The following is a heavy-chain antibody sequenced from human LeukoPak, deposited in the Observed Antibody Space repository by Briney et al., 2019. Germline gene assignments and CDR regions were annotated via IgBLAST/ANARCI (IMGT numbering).Heavy chain of an antibody. CDR3: AKDWWPSKSIRDYYYYYMDV. D-gene: IGHD2-15*01. Sequence: GGSLRLSCAASGFTFSDYYMSWIRQAPGKGLEWVSYISSSGSTIYYADSVKGRFTISRDNAKNSLYLQMNSLRAEDTAVYYCAKDWWPSKSIRDYYYYYMDVWGKGTTVTVSS. J-gene: IGHJ6*03. CDR1: GFTFSDYY. V-gene: IGHV3-11*01. CDR2: ISSSGSTI.